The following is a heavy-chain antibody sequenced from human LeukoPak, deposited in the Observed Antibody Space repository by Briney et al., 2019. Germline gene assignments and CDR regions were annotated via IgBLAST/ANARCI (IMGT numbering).Heavy chain of an antibody. J-gene: IGHJ4*02. CDR2: IYYSGST. Sequence: SATLSLTCTVSGGSISSGGYYWSWIRQHPGKGLEWIGYIYYSGSTYYNPSLKSRVTISADTSKNQFSLKLSSVTAADTAVYYCARARSAAGNFDYWGQGTLVTVSS. CDR1: GGSISSGGYY. CDR3: ARARSAAGNFDY. V-gene: IGHV4-31*03. D-gene: IGHD6-13*01.